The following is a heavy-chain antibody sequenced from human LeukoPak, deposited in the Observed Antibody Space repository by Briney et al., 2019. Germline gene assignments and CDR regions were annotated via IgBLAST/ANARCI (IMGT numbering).Heavy chain of an antibody. J-gene: IGHJ4*02. V-gene: IGHV3-21*01. Sequence: KSGGSLRLSCAASGFTFSSYSMNWVRQAPGKGLEWVSSISSSSSYIYYADSVTGRFTISRDNAKNSLYLQMNSLRAEDTAVYYCARRGRSVRGGYFDYWGQGTLVTVSS. CDR1: GFTFSSYS. CDR3: ARRGRSVRGGYFDY. CDR2: ISSSSSYI. D-gene: IGHD3-10*01.